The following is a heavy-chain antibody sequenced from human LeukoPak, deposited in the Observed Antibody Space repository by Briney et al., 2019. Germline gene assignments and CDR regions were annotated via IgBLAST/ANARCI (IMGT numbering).Heavy chain of an antibody. CDR1: GGSISSGDYY. CDR2: INHSGST. J-gene: IGHJ6*02. CDR3: ARGPGITIFGVVSGMDV. V-gene: IGHV4-30-4*08. Sequence: SQTQSLTCTVSGGSISSGDYYWSWIRQPPGTGLEWIGEINHSGSTNYNPSLKSRVTISVDTSKNQFSLKLSSVTAADTAVYYCARGPGITIFGVVSGMDVWGQGTTVTVSS. D-gene: IGHD3-3*01.